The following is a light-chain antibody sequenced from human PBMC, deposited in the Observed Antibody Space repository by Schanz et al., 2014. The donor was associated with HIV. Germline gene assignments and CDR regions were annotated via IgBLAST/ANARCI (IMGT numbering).Light chain of an antibody. CDR2: DVT. V-gene: IGLV2-14*03. CDR1: SSDVGGYNY. J-gene: IGLJ2*01. Sequence: QSALTQPASVSGSPGQSITISCTGTSSDVGGYNYVSWYQQHPGQAPKLLIYDVTYRPSGISNRFSGSKSGYTASLTISGLQADDEADYYCSSYTTSSTLVFGGGTKLTV. CDR3: SSYTTSSTLV.